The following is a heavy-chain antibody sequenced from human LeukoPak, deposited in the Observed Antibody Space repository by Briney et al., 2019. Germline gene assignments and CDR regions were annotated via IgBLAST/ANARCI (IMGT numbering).Heavy chain of an antibody. J-gene: IGHJ3*02. D-gene: IGHD2-21*01. CDR3: ATVSRLWWARDI. CDR1: GGSISSSSYY. CDR2: IYYSGST. Sequence: SETLSLTCTVSGGSISSSSYYWGWIRQPPGKGLEWIGSIYYSGSTYYNPSLKSRVTISVDTSTNQFSLKLSSVTAADTAVYYCATVSRLWWARDIWGQGTMVTVSS. V-gene: IGHV4-39*07.